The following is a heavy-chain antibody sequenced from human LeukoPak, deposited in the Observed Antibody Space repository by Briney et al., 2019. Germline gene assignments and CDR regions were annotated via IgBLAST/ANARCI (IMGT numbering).Heavy chain of an antibody. Sequence: GGSLRLSCTASGFTFSTSSMNWVRQAPGKGLEWVSGINWNGGSTGYADSVKGRFTISRDNAKNSLYLQMNSLRAEDTALYYCARDAYLRSKYYYYMDVWGKGTTVTVSS. CDR2: INWNGGST. CDR1: GFTFSTSS. V-gene: IGHV3-20*04. D-gene: IGHD4-17*01. J-gene: IGHJ6*03. CDR3: ARDAYLRSKYYYYMDV.